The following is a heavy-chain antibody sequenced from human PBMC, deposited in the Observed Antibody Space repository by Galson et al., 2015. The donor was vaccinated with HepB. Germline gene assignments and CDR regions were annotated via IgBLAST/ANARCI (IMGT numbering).Heavy chain of an antibody. J-gene: IGHJ4*02. CDR1: GFTFSSYA. CDR3: AKDTIWAAAGPIDY. V-gene: IGHV3-23*01. D-gene: IGHD6-13*01. CDR2: ISGSGGST. Sequence: SLRLSCAASGFTFSSYAMSWVRQAPGKGLEWDSAISGSGGSTYYADSVKGRFTISRDNSKNTLYLQMNSLRAEDTAVYYCAKDTIWAAAGPIDYWGQGTLVTVSS.